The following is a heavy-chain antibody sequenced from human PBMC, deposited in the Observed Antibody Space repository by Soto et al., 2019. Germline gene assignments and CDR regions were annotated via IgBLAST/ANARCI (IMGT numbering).Heavy chain of an antibody. CDR3: ARGPPFRNDAFFHYGLDV. Sequence: QVQLQESGPGLVKSSQTLSLTCSVSDDSISSGSYYGTWIRQPPGKGLEWIGYIYYSGNTYYNPSLESRVSMSLDRSKNQFSMQLNSVTAADPAVYFCARGPPFRNDAFFHYGLDVWGQGTAVTVSS. CDR1: DDSISSGSYY. V-gene: IGHV4-30-4*01. J-gene: IGHJ6*02. D-gene: IGHD1-1*01. CDR2: IYYSGNT.